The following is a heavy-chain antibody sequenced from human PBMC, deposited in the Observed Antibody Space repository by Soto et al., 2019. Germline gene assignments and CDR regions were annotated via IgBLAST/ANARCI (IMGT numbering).Heavy chain of an antibody. CDR1: GFTFSSYW. Sequence: EVQLVESGGGLVQPGGSLRLSCAASGFTFSSYWMSWVRQAPGKGLEWVANIKQDGSEKYYVDSVKGRFTISRDNAKKSLYLQMNSLRAEDTAVYYCARDRGYCTNGVCYARTNFLGYCSGGSCPGAFDIWGQGTMVTVSS. CDR2: IKQDGSEK. J-gene: IGHJ3*02. V-gene: IGHV3-7*01. CDR3: ARDRGYCTNGVCYARTNFLGYCSGGSCPGAFDI. D-gene: IGHD2-8*01.